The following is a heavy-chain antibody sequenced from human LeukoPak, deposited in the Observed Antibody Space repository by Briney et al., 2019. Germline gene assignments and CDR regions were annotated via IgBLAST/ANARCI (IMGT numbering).Heavy chain of an antibody. J-gene: IGHJ4*02. CDR2: ISYDGSNK. CDR3: AKDLGGVIDY. CDR1: GFTFSSYG. V-gene: IGHV3-30*18. D-gene: IGHD3-16*01. Sequence: PGRSLRLSCAASGFTFSSYGVHWVRQAPGKGLEWVAVISYDGSNKYYADSVKGRFTISRDNSKNTLYLQMNSLRAEETAVYYCAKDLGGVIDYWGQGTLVTVSS.